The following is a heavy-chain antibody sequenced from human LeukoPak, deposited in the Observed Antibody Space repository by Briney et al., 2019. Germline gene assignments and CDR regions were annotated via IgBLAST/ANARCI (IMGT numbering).Heavy chain of an antibody. J-gene: IGHJ4*02. CDR1: GFTFSSYG. D-gene: IGHD6-13*01. CDR2: ISIDGTSG. V-gene: IGHV3-30*03. Sequence: GRSLRLSCAASGFTFSSYGMHWVRQPPGKGLEWVALISIDGTSGYYADTVKGRFTISRDNSKNTVDLQMNSPRPEDTAVYYCVSPSIAAPGSLDYFFDYWGQGTLVTVSS. CDR3: VSPSIAAPGSLDYFFDY.